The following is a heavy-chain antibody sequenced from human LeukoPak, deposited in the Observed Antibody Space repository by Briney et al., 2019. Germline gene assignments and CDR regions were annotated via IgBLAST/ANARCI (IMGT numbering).Heavy chain of an antibody. D-gene: IGHD6-19*01. Sequence: GASVKVSCKASGGTFSSYAISWVRQAPGQGLEWMGIINPSGGSTSYAQKFQGRVTMTRDMSTSTVYMELSSLRSEDTAVYYCARDAAVAGTSGCFDYWGQGTLVTVSS. V-gene: IGHV1-46*01. CDR3: ARDAAVAGTSGCFDY. CDR1: GGTFSSYA. J-gene: IGHJ4*02. CDR2: INPSGGST.